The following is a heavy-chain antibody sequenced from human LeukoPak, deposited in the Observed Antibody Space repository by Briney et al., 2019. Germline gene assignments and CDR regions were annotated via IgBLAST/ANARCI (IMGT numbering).Heavy chain of an antibody. CDR3: ARVGVRSYCSSTSCYNTSYYFDY. D-gene: IGHD2-2*02. CDR2: IIPIFGTA. CDR1: GGTFSSYA. V-gene: IGHV1-69*05. J-gene: IGHJ4*02. Sequence: ASVKVSCKASGGTFSSYAISWVRQAPGQGLEWMGGIIPIFGTANYAQKFQGRVTITTDESTSTAYMELSSLRSEDTAVYYCARVGVRSYCSSTSCYNTSYYFDYWGQGTLVTVSS.